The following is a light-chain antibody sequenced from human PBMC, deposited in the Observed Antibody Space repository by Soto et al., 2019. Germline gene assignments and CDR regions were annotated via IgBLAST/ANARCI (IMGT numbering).Light chain of an antibody. Sequence: EIVLTQSPGTLSLSPGERATLSCRASQSISSNYVAWYQQKPGQAPRLLIYDASTRATGIPNRYSGSGSGTDFTLTISSLQSEDAAIFYCQQYFNTPYTFGQGTKLEIK. CDR1: QSISSNY. J-gene: IGKJ2*01. CDR3: QQYFNTPYT. CDR2: DAS. V-gene: IGKV3-20*01.